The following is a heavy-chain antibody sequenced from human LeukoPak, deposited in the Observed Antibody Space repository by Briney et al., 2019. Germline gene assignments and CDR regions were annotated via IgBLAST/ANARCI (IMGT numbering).Heavy chain of an antibody. CDR1: GYTFTGYY. CDR2: INPNSGGT. Sequence: ASVKVSCKASGYTFTGYYMHWVRQAPGQGLEWMGWINPNSGGTNYAQKFQGRVPMTRDTSISTAYMELSRLRSDDTAVYYCARDRGRDGYIFDYWGQGTLVTVSS. CDR3: ARDRGRDGYIFDY. V-gene: IGHV1-2*02. J-gene: IGHJ4*02. D-gene: IGHD5-24*01.